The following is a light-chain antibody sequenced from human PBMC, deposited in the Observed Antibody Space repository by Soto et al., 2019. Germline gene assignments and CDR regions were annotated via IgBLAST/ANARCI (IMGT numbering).Light chain of an antibody. J-gene: IGKJ1*01. CDR1: QSVSSTY. V-gene: IGKV3-20*01. Sequence: ETVLTQSPGSLSLSPGETATLSCRASQSVSSTYLAWYQQKPGQAPRVLIYGASSRATGIPDRFSGSGSGTDFTLTISRLEPEDFAVYYCHQCGNSWWTFGQGTEVEIK. CDR3: HQCGNSWWT. CDR2: GAS.